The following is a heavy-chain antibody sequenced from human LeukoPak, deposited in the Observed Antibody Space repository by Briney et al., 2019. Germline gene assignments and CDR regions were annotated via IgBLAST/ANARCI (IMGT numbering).Heavy chain of an antibody. J-gene: IGHJ1*01. V-gene: IGHV3-11*06. CDR2: ISSSSGYK. Sequence: PGGSLRLSCAASGFIFSDYYMSWIRQTPEKGLEWLSYISSSSGYKNYADSLKGRFTISRDNAKSSVYLQMNGLSAEDTAVYYCARQGLYDSSDFWTFQHWGQGTLVTVSS. CDR3: ARQGLYDSSDFWTFQH. CDR1: GFIFSDYY. D-gene: IGHD3/OR15-3a*01.